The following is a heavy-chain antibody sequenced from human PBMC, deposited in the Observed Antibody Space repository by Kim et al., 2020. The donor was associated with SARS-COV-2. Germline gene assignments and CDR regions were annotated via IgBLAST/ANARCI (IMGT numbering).Heavy chain of an antibody. CDR1: GGTFSSYA. V-gene: IGHV1-69*13. Sequence: SVKVSCKASGGTFSSYAISWVRQAPGQGLEWMGGIIPIFGTANYAQKFQGRVTITADESTSTAYMELSSLRSEDTAVYYCARGGPGSYCGGDCYLIQHWGQGTLVTVSS. D-gene: IGHD2-21*02. CDR2: IIPIFGTA. J-gene: IGHJ1*01. CDR3: ARGGPGSYCGGDCYLIQH.